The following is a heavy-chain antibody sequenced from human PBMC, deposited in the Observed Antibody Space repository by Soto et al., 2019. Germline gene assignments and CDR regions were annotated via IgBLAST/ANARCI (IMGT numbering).Heavy chain of an antibody. CDR2: VYHSGST. D-gene: IGHD3-10*01. Sequence: QVQLQESGPGLVKPSEPLSLTCAVSGDSISSSNWWSWVRQPPGKGLEWIGEVYHSGSTNYNPSLKSRITISVDKYKNQLSLKLISVNAADTAMYYCARATRGDAIDIWGQGTMVTGSS. CDR3: ARATRGDAIDI. CDR1: GDSISSSNW. J-gene: IGHJ3*02. V-gene: IGHV4-4*02.